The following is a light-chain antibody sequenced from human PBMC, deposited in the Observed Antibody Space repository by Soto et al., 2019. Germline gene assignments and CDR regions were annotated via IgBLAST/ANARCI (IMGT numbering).Light chain of an antibody. Sequence: QSALAQPRSVSGSPGQSLTISCTGTISDVGGYNYVSWYQQHPGKAPKLMIYDVSKRPSGVPDRFSGSKSGNTASLTISGLQAQDEADYCCCSYAGSYTLVFGTGTKVTV. CDR3: CSYAGSYTLV. CDR1: ISDVGGYNY. J-gene: IGLJ1*01. V-gene: IGLV2-11*01. CDR2: DVS.